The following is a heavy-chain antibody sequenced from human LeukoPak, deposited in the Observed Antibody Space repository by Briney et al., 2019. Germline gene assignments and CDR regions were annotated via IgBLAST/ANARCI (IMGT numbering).Heavy chain of an antibody. Sequence: GGSLRLSCAASGFTFSCCDMHWVRQAPGKGLEWVAVIWSDGSHEYYADSVKGRFTISRDVSKNTLYLQVNSLRAEDTAVYYCGGGGGSSSLIDYWAREPWSSSPQ. CDR3: GGGGGSSSLIDY. CDR1: GFTFSCCD. D-gene: IGHD6-6*01. J-gene: IGHJ4*02. CDR2: IWSDGSHE. V-gene: IGHV3-33*01.